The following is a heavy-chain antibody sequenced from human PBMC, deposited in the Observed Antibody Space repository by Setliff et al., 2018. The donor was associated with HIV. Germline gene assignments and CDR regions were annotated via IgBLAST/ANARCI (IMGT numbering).Heavy chain of an antibody. D-gene: IGHD3-10*01. CDR1: GFSLASIGVG. J-gene: IGHJ4*01. CDR2: IYWDDDT. V-gene: IGHV2-5*02. CDR3: VHVSYYRDVYFDA. Sequence: SGPNAGEPPQTLTLTCTVSGFSLASIGVGVGWVRQPPGEGLEWLALIYWDDDTRYNPSLKSRLTITKDTSRNQVDLTVSNMDPVDTATYFCVHVSYYRDVYFDAWGQGVLVTVS.